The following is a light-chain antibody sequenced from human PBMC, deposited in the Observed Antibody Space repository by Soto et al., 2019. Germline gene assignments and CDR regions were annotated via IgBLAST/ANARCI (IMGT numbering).Light chain of an antibody. V-gene: IGLV4-69*02. CDR1: SGHSNYA. CDR3: QTWGTGIGV. J-gene: IGLJ3*02. Sequence: QLVLTQSPSASASLGASVKLTCTLSSGHSNYAIAWHQQQPEKGPRYLMKLSSDGSHSKGDGIPDRFSGSSSGAERYLTISSLQSEDEADYYCQTWGTGIGVFGGGTKLTVL. CDR2: LSSDGSH.